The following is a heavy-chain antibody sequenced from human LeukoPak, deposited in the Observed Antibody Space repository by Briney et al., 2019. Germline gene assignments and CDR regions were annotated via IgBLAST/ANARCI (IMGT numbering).Heavy chain of an antibody. Sequence: GGSLRLSCAASGFTFSSYSMNWVRQAPGKGLEWVSYISSSSSTIYYADSVKGRFTISRDNAKNSLYLQMNSLRAEDTAVYYCARMSIVVVPAANDYYYYMDVWAKGTTVTVSS. V-gene: IGHV3-48*01. J-gene: IGHJ6*03. D-gene: IGHD2-2*01. CDR3: ARMSIVVVPAANDYYYYMDV. CDR2: ISSSSSTI. CDR1: GFTFSSYS.